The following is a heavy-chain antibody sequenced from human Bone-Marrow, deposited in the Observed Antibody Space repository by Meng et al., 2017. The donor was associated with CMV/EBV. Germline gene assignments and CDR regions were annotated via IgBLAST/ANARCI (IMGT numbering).Heavy chain of an antibody. CDR3: AKNQWTWDY. CDR1: GFTFSAYE. V-gene: IGHV3-48*03. J-gene: IGHJ4*02. Sequence: LSLTCAASGFTFSAYEMNWVRQAPGKGLEWVLYISSSGSTTYYADSVKGRFTISRDNSKNTLYLQMNSLRAEDTAVYYCAKNQWTWDYWGQGTLVTVSS. CDR2: ISSSGSTT. D-gene: IGHD6-19*01.